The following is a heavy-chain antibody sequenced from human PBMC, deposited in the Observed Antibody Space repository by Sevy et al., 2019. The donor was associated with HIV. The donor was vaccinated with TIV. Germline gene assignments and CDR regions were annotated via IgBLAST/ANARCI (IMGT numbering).Heavy chain of an antibody. D-gene: IGHD3-22*01. CDR2: FDPEDGKT. CDR1: GYTLTQLS. V-gene: IGHV1-24*01. J-gene: IGHJ4*02. Sequence: ASVKVSCKVSGYTLTQLSMHWVRQAPGKGLEWMGTFDPEDGKTIYAQKFQGRVTTTEDKSTDTAYMQLTSLRSEYTAVFYCAVTKDYYDSSGYPFDYWGLGTLVTVSS. CDR3: AVTKDYYDSSGYPFDY.